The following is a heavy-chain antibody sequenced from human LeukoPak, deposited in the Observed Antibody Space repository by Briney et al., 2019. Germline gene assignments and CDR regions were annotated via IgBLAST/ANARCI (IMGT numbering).Heavy chain of an antibody. CDR3: AREHSSSSVVTAISDAFDI. V-gene: IGHV4-61*08. CDR1: GGSISSGGYY. Sequence: SQTLSLTCTVSGGSISSGGYYWSWIRQPPGKGLEWIGYIYYSGSTNYNPSLKSRVTISVDTSKNQFSLKLSSVTAADTAVYYCAREHSSSSVVTAISDAFDIWGQGTMVTVSS. CDR2: IYYSGST. J-gene: IGHJ3*02. D-gene: IGHD2-21*02.